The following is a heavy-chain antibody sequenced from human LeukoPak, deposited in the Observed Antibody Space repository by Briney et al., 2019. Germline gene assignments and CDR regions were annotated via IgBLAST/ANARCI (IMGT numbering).Heavy chain of an antibody. CDR3: AKDRGGLVVVVAAFDY. CDR1: GFTFSSYA. Sequence: GGSLRLSCAASGFTFSSYAMSWVRQAPGKGLEWVSAISGSGGSTYYAGSVKGRFTISRDNSKNTLYLQMNSLRAEDTAVYYCAKDRGGLVVVVAAFDYWGQGTLVTVSS. CDR2: ISGSGGST. D-gene: IGHD2-15*01. J-gene: IGHJ4*02. V-gene: IGHV3-23*01.